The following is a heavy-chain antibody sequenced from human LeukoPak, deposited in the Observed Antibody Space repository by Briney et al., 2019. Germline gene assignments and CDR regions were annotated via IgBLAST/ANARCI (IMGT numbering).Heavy chain of an antibody. CDR1: GGSFSGYY. V-gene: IGHV4-34*01. J-gene: IGHJ5*02. CDR3: ARGGTDIVVVPAAIPVRYNWFDP. D-gene: IGHD2-2*02. CDR2: INHSGST. Sequence: SETLSLTCAVYGGSFSGYYWSWIRQPPGKGLEWIGEINHSGSTNYNPSLKSRVTISVDTSKNQFSLKLSSVTAADTAVYYCARGGTDIVVVPAAIPVRYNWFDPWGQGTLATVSS.